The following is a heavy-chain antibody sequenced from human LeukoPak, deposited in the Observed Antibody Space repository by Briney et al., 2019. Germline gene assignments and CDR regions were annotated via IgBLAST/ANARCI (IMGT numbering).Heavy chain of an antibody. Sequence: NPSETLSLTCTVSRGAISSYYWSWIRQPAGKGLEWIGRIYTSGSTNYNPSLKSRVPMSVDTSKNQFSLKLSSVTAADTAVYYCATGGMLNYEEYFDIWGQGTMVTVSS. J-gene: IGHJ3*02. V-gene: IGHV4-4*07. CDR2: IYTSGST. CDR3: ATGGMLNYEEYFDI. CDR1: RGAISSYY. D-gene: IGHD3-22*01.